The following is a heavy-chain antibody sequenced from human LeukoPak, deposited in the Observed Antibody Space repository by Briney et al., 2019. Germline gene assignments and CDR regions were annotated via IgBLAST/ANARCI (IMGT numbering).Heavy chain of an antibody. J-gene: IGHJ3*02. V-gene: IGHV1-18*01. Sequence: ASVKVSCKASGYTLTNYGVSWVRQAPGQGLEWMGWISAYKGNTNYAQKLQGRVTMTTDTSTSTAYMELRSLRSDDTAVYYCARDFVGVCSGGSCYLDAFDIWGQGTMVTVSS. CDR2: ISAYKGNT. CDR3: ARDFVGVCSGGSCYLDAFDI. CDR1: GYTLTNYG. D-gene: IGHD2-15*01.